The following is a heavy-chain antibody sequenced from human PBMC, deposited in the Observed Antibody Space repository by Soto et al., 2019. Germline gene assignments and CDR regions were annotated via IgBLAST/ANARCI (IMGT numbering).Heavy chain of an antibody. Sequence: QVQLVESGGGVVQPGRSLRLSCAASGLTFSSYGMHWVRQAPGKGLEWVAGIWYDGSNKYYADSVKGRFTISRDNSKNTRYLQMNSLRAEDTAVYYCARDRIAAAPNWFDPWGQGTLVTVSS. CDR3: ARDRIAAAPNWFDP. J-gene: IGHJ5*02. CDR1: GLTFSSYG. CDR2: IWYDGSNK. D-gene: IGHD6-13*01. V-gene: IGHV3-33*01.